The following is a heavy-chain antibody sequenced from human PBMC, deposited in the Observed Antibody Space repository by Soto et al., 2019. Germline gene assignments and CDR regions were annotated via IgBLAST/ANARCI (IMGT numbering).Heavy chain of an antibody. CDR3: ARDLWFGESFRYYFDY. J-gene: IGHJ4*02. Sequence: GGSLRLSCAASGFTFSNYAMSWVRQAPGKGLEWVSAIGGSGDWTYYADSVKGRFTISRDTSASTAYMELSSLTSEDTAVYYCARDLWFGESFRYYFDYWAQGTLVTVSS. CDR2: IGGSGDWT. CDR1: GFTFSNYA. V-gene: IGHV3-23*01. D-gene: IGHD3-10*01.